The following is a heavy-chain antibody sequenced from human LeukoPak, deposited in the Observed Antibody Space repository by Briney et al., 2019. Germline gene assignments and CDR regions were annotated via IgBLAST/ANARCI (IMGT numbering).Heavy chain of an antibody. V-gene: IGHV3-30*03. CDR1: GFTFSSYG. CDR3: ARTQLDLDGFDI. D-gene: IGHD1-1*01. Sequence: GGSLRLSCAASGFTFSSYGMHWVRQALGKGLEWVAVISYDGSNKYYADSVKGRFTISRDNSKNTLYLQMNSLRAEDTAVYYCARTQLDLDGFDIWGQGTTVTVSS. CDR2: ISYDGSNK. J-gene: IGHJ3*02.